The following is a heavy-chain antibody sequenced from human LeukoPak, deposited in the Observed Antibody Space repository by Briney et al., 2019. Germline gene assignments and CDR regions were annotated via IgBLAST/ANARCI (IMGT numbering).Heavy chain of an antibody. D-gene: IGHD3-10*01. CDR1: GGSISSNSYY. J-gene: IGHJ4*02. CDR3: AKDFEGSRSYYCPFDY. V-gene: IGHV4-39*07. Sequence: SETLSLTCAVSGGSISSNSYYWGWIRQPPGKGLEWIGSIYYSGRTYYNPSLKSRVTISVDTSKSQFSLKLNSVRAEDTAVYYCAKDFEGSRSYYCPFDYWGQGTLVTVSS. CDR2: IYYSGRT.